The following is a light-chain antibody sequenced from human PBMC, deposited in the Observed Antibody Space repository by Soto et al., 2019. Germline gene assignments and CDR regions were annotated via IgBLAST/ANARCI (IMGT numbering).Light chain of an antibody. CDR2: EVS. CDR1: SSDVAAYDF. J-gene: IGLJ1*01. V-gene: IGLV2-14*01. CDR3: NSYTTSRTYV. Sequence: QSVLTQPPSASGSPGQSVTISCTGTSSDVAAYDFVSWYQQHPGKAPKLMIYEVSKRPSGVSNRFSGSKSGNTASLTIAGLQAEDEADYYCNSYTTSRTYVFGTGTKVTVL.